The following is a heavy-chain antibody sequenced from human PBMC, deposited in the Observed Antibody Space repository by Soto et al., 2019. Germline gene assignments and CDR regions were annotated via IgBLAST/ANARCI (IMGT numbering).Heavy chain of an antibody. CDR3: ARERFGGTEGTNWLDP. Sequence: QEHLVQSGGGVVQPGRSLRLSCAASGFKFNSYGMHWVRQAPGKGLEWVAVISYDGSDTSYGDSVKGRFTISRDNSKNTLHLQMSSLRLADTAVYYCARERFGGTEGTNWLDPWGQGSMVTVSS. CDR2: ISYDGSDT. V-gene: IGHV3-33*01. CDR1: GFKFNSYG. J-gene: IGHJ5*02. D-gene: IGHD3-10*01.